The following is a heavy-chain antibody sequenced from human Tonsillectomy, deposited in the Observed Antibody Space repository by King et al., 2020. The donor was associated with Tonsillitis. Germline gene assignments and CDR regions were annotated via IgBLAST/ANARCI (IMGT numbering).Heavy chain of an antibody. J-gene: IGHJ4*02. CDR3: ARDTGGWRTFDY. Sequence: HLVQSGAEVKKPGASVKVSCQASGYSFTGYSIHWVRQAPGQGLDWMGRINPDSGGADYALRFEGRVTMTRDTSTSTAYLELSRLRSDDTAVYFCARDTGGWRTFDYWGQGTLITVSS. CDR2: INPDSGGA. D-gene: IGHD6-19*01. V-gene: IGHV1-2*06. CDR1: GYSFTGYS.